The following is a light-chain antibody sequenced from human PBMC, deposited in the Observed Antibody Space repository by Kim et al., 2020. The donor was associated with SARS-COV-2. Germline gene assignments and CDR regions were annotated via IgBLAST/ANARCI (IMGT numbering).Light chain of an antibody. CDR2: GAS. CDR1: QTISSGY. Sequence: EIVLTQSPGTLSLSPGERATLSCRASQTISSGYLAWYQQKPGQTPRLLIYGASSRATGIADMFSGSGSGTDFTLTISRLEPEDFAVYYCQQYHRSPTFGQGTKLEI. V-gene: IGKV3-20*01. CDR3: QQYHRSPT. J-gene: IGKJ2*01.